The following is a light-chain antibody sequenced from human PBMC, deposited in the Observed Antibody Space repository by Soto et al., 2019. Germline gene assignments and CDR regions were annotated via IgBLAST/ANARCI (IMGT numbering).Light chain of an antibody. CDR3: SSYTTSITPVV. V-gene: IGLV2-14*01. CDR1: SGDIGGYNY. Sequence: QSALTQPASVSGSPGQSITISCTGTSGDIGGYNYVSWYQQHPGKAPKLLISEVTNRPSGVSNRFSGSKSGNTASLTISGLQAEDEADYYCSSYTTSITPVVFGGGTKRTVL. CDR2: EVT. J-gene: IGLJ2*01.